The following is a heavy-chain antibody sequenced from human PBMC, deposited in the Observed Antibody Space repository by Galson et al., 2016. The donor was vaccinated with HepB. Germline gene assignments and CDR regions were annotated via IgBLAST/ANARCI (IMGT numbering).Heavy chain of an antibody. D-gene: IGHD4-23*01. CDR3: AKDDPYGGNSGYDY. V-gene: IGHV3-30*18. J-gene: IGHJ4*02. Sequence: SLRLSCAASGFTFSSYGLHWVRPAPGKGLAWVAVISYDGSNKYYADSVKGRFTISRDNSKNTLYLQMNSLRAEDTAVYYCAKDDPYGGNSGYDYWGQGTLVTVSS. CDR2: ISYDGSNK. CDR1: GFTFSSYG.